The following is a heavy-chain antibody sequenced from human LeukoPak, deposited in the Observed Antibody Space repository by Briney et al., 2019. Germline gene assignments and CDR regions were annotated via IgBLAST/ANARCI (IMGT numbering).Heavy chain of an antibody. CDR1: GGTFSSYA. D-gene: IGHD2-15*01. V-gene: IGHV1-69*05. CDR2: IIPIFGTA. Sequence: ASVKVSCKASGGTFSSYAISWVRQAPGQGLEWMGRIIPIFGTANYAQKFQGRVTITTDESTSTAYMELSSLRSEDTAVYYCARDFNCSGGHCFQHWGQGTLVTVSS. J-gene: IGHJ1*01. CDR3: ARDFNCSGGHCFQH.